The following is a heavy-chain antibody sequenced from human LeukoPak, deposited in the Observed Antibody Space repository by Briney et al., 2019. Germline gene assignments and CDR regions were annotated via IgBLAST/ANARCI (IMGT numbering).Heavy chain of an antibody. V-gene: IGHV1-69*05. J-gene: IGHJ4*02. CDR2: IIPIFGTA. Sequence: SVKVSCKASGGTFSSYAISWVRQAPGQGLEWMGRIIPIFGTANYAQKFQGRVTITTDESTSTAYMELSSLRSEDTAVYYCAREARECGYSGYDDYWGQGTLVTVSS. D-gene: IGHD5-12*01. CDR3: AREARECGYSGYDDY. CDR1: GGTFSSYA.